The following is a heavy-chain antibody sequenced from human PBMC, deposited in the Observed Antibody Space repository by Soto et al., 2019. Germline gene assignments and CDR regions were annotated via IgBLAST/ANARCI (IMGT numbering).Heavy chain of an antibody. CDR1: GGSFSGYY. CDR3: ARGRGGDYPFNY. V-gene: IGHV4-34*01. CDR2: INHSGST. Sequence: PSETLSLTCAVYGGSFSGYYRSWIRQPPGKGLEWIGEINHSGSTNYNPSLKSRVTISVDTSKNQFSLKLSSVTAADTAVYYCARGRGGDYPFNYWGQGTLVTVSS. D-gene: IGHD4-17*01. J-gene: IGHJ4*02.